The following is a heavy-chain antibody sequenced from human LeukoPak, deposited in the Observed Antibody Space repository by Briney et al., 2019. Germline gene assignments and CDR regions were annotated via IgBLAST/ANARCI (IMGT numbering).Heavy chain of an antibody. CDR3: ARTPHTDHGDYASTDY. J-gene: IGHJ4*02. CDR1: GYNFGNYG. Sequence: ASVKVSCKASGYNFGNYGISWVRQAPGQGLEWMGWISAYNGRTYYAQNLQGRVTMTTDTATSTAYMELRSLRSDDTAVYYCARTPHTDHGDYASTDYWGQGTLVTVSS. V-gene: IGHV1-18*01. CDR2: ISAYNGRT. D-gene: IGHD4-17*01.